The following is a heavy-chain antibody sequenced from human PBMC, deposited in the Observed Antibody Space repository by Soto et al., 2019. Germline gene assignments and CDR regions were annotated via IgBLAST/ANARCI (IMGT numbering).Heavy chain of an antibody. V-gene: IGHV3-23*01. J-gene: IGHJ3*02. CDR3: ARRPDAFDI. Sequence: GGSLRLSCAGSGSTFTDFTMTWVRQAPGKGLGWVSAIGGDGLSTYYAGSVKGRFTISRDNSKTSLYLQMNSLRAEDTAVYYCARRPDAFDIWGRGTMVTVSS. CDR2: IGGDGLST. CDR1: GSTFTDFT.